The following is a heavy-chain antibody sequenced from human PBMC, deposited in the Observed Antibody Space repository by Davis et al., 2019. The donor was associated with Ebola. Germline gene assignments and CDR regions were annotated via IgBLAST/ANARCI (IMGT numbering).Heavy chain of an antibody. CDR3: ARGIYDSSSSRSDYSDS. CDR1: GGSFSGYY. J-gene: IGHJ4*02. CDR2: INHSGST. Sequence: MPSETLSLTCAVYGGSFSGYYWNWIRQPPGKGLQWIGEINHSGSTNYNPSLKSRVTTSVDTSKNQFSLKLNPVTAADTAVYYCARGIYDSSSSRSDYSDSWGQGTLVTVSS. V-gene: IGHV4-34*01. D-gene: IGHD3-22*01.